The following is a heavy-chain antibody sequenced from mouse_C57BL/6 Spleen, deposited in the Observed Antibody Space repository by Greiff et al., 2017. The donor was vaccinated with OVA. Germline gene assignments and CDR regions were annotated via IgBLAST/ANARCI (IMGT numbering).Heavy chain of an antibody. CDR1: GFTFSDYG. CDR3: ARGGITTDWYFDV. Sequence: DVHLVESGGGLVKPGGSLKLSCAASGFTFSDYGMHWVRQAPEKGLEWVAYISSGSSTIYYADTVKGRFTISRDNAKNTLFLQMTSLRSEDTAMYYCARGGITTDWYFDVWGTGTTVTVSS. D-gene: IGHD1-1*01. CDR2: ISSGSSTI. V-gene: IGHV5-17*01. J-gene: IGHJ1*03.